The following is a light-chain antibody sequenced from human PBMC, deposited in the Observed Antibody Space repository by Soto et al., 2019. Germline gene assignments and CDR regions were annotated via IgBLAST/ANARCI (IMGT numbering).Light chain of an antibody. CDR1: QSVSSSY. V-gene: IGKV3D-7*01. Sequence: EIVLTQSPGTLSLSPGERATLSCRASQSVSSSYLSWYQQKPGQSPRLLIYGASTRATGTPARFSGSGSGTEFTLTISSLQSEDFATYYCQQLNSYPFTFGQGTRLEI. J-gene: IGKJ5*01. CDR3: QQLNSYPFT. CDR2: GAS.